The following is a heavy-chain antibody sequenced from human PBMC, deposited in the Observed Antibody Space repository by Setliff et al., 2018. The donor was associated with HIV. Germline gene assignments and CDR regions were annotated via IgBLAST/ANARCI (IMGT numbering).Heavy chain of an antibody. D-gene: IGHD3-3*01. CDR1: GDSISNNNW. J-gene: IGHJ4*02. Sequence: SETLSLTCAVSGDSISNNNWWSWVRQPPGKGLEWIGEIYHSGSTNYNPSLKSRVTISIDRSKNQFSLKLSSVTAADTSVYYCACRYYDLWSNYYTGIPYWGQGTQVTVSS. V-gene: IGHV4-4*02. CDR2: IYHSGST. CDR3: ACRYYDLWSNYYTGIPY.